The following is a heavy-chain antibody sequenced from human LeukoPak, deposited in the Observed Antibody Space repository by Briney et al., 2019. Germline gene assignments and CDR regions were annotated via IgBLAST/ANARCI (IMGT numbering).Heavy chain of an antibody. Sequence: TLSLTCTVSGGSISSYYWSWVRQPPGKALEWLAHIDGDIDKYYSASLQTRLTISTDTFKNQVVLTMTNMDPVDTGTYYCARTRNLRDGIDYWGQGTLVTVSS. J-gene: IGHJ4*02. CDR1: GGSISSYYW. D-gene: IGHD1-14*01. V-gene: IGHV2-70*18. CDR2: IDGDIDK. CDR3: ARTRNLRDGIDY.